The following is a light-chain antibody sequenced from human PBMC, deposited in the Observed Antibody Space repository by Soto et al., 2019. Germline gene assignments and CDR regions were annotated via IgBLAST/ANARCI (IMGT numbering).Light chain of an antibody. J-gene: IGLJ1*01. V-gene: IGLV2-14*01. CDR3: TSYTSSSTYV. Sequence: QSALTQPASVSGSPGQSIAISCTGTSSDVGGYKYVSWYQQHPGKAPKLMIYDVSNRPSGVSDRFSGSKSGNTASLTISGLQAEDEADYYCTSYTSSSTYVFGTGTNSPS. CDR2: DVS. CDR1: SSDVGGYKY.